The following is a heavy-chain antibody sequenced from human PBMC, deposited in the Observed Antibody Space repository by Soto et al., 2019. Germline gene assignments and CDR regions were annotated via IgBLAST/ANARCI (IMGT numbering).Heavy chain of an antibody. CDR1: EFTFSDYY. CDR2: ISSSGRTI. D-gene: IGHD3-9*01. Sequence: QVQLVESGGGLVKPGGSLRLSCAASEFTFSDYYMTWIRQAPGKGLEWVSYISSSGRTINYADSVKGRFTISRDNAKNSLYLQMNSLRAEETAVYYCARGTKFDWLIPRDYYLYYWGQGTLVAVSS. J-gene: IGHJ4*02. CDR3: ARGTKFDWLIPRDYYLYY. V-gene: IGHV3-11*04.